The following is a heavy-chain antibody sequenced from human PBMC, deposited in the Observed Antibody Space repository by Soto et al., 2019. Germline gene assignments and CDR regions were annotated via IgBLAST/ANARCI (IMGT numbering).Heavy chain of an antibody. CDR3: ASSSGSYYYYYGMDV. V-gene: IGHV3-7*01. CDR1: GFTFSSYW. D-gene: IGHD1-26*01. CDR2: IKQDGSEK. J-gene: IGHJ6*02. Sequence: GGPLRLSCAASGFTFSSYWMSWVRQAPGKGLEWVANIKQDGSEKYYVDSVKGRFTISRDNAKNSLYLQMNSLRAEDTAVYYCASSSGSYYYYYGMDVWGQGTTVTVSS.